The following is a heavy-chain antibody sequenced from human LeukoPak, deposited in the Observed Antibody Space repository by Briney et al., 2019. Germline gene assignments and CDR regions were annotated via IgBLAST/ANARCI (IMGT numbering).Heavy chain of an antibody. D-gene: IGHD3-16*02. CDR1: GFTFSFYA. Sequence: GSLRLSCAASGFTFSFYAMSWVRQAPGKGPEWVSGTNDSGGSTYYADSVKGRFTISRDNSKNTLYLQMNSLRADDTAVYYCSEAGIWGSYRLHYFVYWGQGPLLTVSS. V-gene: IGHV3-23*01. CDR3: SEAGIWGSYRLHYFVY. CDR2: TNDSGGST. J-gene: IGHJ4*02.